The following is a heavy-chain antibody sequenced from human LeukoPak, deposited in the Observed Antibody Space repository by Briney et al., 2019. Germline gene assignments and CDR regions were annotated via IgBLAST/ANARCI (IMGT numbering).Heavy chain of an antibody. J-gene: IGHJ5*02. CDR1: GFTFSSYS. Sequence: GSLRLSCAASGFTFSSYSMNWVRQPPGKGLEWIGEINHSGSTNYNPSLKSRVTISVDTSKNQFSLKLSSVTAADTAVYYCARGPPRTIFGVALGFDPWGQGTLVTVSS. CDR3: ARGPPRTIFGVALGFDP. CDR2: INHSGST. D-gene: IGHD3-3*01. V-gene: IGHV4-34*01.